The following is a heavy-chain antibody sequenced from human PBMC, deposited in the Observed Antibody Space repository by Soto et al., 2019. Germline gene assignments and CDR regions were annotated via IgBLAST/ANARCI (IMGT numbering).Heavy chain of an antibody. CDR2: ISYDGSNK. CDR1: GFTFSSYG. Sequence: GGSLRLSCAASGFTFSSYGMHWVRQAPGKGLEWVAVISYDGSNKYYADSVKGRFTISRDNSKNTLYLQMNSLRAEDTAVYYCAKSLRGAVAGTEPFDYWGQGTLVTVSS. D-gene: IGHD6-19*01. V-gene: IGHV3-30*18. CDR3: AKSLRGAVAGTEPFDY. J-gene: IGHJ4*02.